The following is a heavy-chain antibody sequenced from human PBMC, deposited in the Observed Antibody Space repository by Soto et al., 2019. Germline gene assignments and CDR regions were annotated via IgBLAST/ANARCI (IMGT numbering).Heavy chain of an antibody. CDR2: ISYDGSDK. D-gene: IGHD3-10*01. CDR3: AKDHDSLGASYYFDY. V-gene: IGHV3-30*18. J-gene: IGHJ4*02. CDR1: VFTFSSYG. Sequence: PGGALRLSCAASVFTFSSYGMHWVRQAPGKGLEWVAVISYDGSDKKYADSVKGRFTISRDNSKNTLYLQMSSLRAEDTAVYYCAKDHDSLGASYYFDYWGQGTLVTVS.